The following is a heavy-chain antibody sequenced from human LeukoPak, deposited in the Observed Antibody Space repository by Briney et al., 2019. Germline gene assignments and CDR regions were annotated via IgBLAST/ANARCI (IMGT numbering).Heavy chain of an antibody. CDR3: AKDGITGTSVPYYYYYYMDV. CDR2: ISYDGSNK. Sequence: GGSLRLSCAASGFTFSSYGMHWVRQAPGKGLEWVVVISYDGSNKYYADSVKGRFTISRDNSKNTLYLQMNSLRAEDTAVYYCAKDGITGTSVPYYYYYYMDVWGKGTTVTVSS. J-gene: IGHJ6*03. D-gene: IGHD1-20*01. CDR1: GFTFSSYG. V-gene: IGHV3-30*18.